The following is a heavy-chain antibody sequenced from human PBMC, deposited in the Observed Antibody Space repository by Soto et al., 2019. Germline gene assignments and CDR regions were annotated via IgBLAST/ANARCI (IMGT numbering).Heavy chain of an antibody. CDR1: GFTVSSNY. J-gene: IGHJ4*02. CDR3: ARDQTGRSLDY. V-gene: IGHV3-66*01. CDR2: IYSGGST. Sequence: GGSLRLSCAASGFTVSSNYMSWVRQAPGKGLEWVSVIYSGGSTYYADSVKGRFTISRDNSKNTLYLQMNSLRAEDTAVYHCARDQTGRSLDYWGQGTLVTVSS.